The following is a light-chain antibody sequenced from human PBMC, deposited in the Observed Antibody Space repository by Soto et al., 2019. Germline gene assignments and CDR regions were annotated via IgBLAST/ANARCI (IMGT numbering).Light chain of an antibody. V-gene: IGKV3-15*01. CDR2: GTS. Sequence: EIVMTQSPVALSVSPGESAALSCRASQSVGRNFAWYQQRPGQAPRVLIYGTSTRATGVPARFSGSGSGTDFTLTISTLQYKIFAFYYSQQNNKWPNLFGQGTGREIK. CDR1: QSVGRN. CDR3: QQNNKWPNL. J-gene: IGKJ2*01.